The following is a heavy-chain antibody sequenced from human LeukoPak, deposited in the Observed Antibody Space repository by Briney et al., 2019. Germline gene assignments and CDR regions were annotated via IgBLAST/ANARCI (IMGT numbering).Heavy chain of an antibody. CDR2: IWFYGSNK. V-gene: IGHV3-33*01. D-gene: IGHD3-10*01. Sequence: GGSLRLSCAASGFTFSSYGMHWVRQAPGKGLEWVAVIWFYGSNKYYADSVKGRFTISRDNSKNMLHLQMNSMRAEDTAVYYCARGFNREFDPWGQGTLVIVSS. J-gene: IGHJ5*02. CDR1: GFTFSSYG. CDR3: ARGFNREFDP.